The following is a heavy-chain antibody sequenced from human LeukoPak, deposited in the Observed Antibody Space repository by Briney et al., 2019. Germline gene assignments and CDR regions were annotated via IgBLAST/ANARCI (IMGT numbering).Heavy chain of an antibody. CDR1: GFTFSSYS. V-gene: IGHV3-21*01. Sequence: GGSLRLSCAASGFTFSSYSMNWVRQAPGKGLEWVSSISSSSYIYYADSVKGRFTISRDNAKNSLYLQMNSLRAEDTAVYYCARDRFPTYYYDSSGYTDAFDIWGQGTVVTVSS. CDR2: ISSSSYI. D-gene: IGHD3-22*01. CDR3: ARDRFPTYYYDSSGYTDAFDI. J-gene: IGHJ3*02.